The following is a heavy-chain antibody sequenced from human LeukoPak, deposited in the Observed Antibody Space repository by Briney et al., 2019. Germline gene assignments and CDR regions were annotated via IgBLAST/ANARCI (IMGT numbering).Heavy chain of an antibody. D-gene: IGHD1-26*01. CDR3: AKRERGSYSLDY. J-gene: IGHJ4*02. CDR2: ISGSGGST. V-gene: IGHV3-23*01. CDR1: GVTFSSDA. Sequence: PGGTLRLSCAASGVTFSSDAMSWGRQAPGPGLEWVSAISGSGGSTYYADSVKGRFTISRDNSKNTLYLQMNSLRAEDTAVYYCAKRERGSYSLDYWGQGTLVTVSS.